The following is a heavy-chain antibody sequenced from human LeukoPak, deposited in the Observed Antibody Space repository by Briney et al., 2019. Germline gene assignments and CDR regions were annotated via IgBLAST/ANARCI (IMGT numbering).Heavy chain of an antibody. Sequence: GGSLRLSRAASGFTLSSYAMHWVRQAPGKGLEYVSAISSNGGSTYYANSVKGRFTISRDNSKNTLYLQMGSLRAEDMAVYYCARAGVVGATTPYYYYYMDACGKRTTVTVSS. V-gene: IGHV3-64*01. J-gene: IGHJ6*03. CDR1: GFTLSSYA. D-gene: IGHD1-26*01. CDR2: ISSNGGST. CDR3: ARAGVVGATTPYYYYYMDA.